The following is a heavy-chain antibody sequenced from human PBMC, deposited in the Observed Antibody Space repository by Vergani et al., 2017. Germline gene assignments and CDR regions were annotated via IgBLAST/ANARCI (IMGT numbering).Heavy chain of an antibody. CDR2: IYSTGST. D-gene: IGHD2-21*01. CDR1: GDSISSGVYY. Sequence: QVQLQESGPGLVKPSQTLSLTCSVSGDSISSGVYYWNWIRQHPGKGLGWIGYIYSTGSTHHNPSPRRRIKMSVDTSKNQFSLKLYSVTAADTAMYYCARMGGYDDGDAFRVGYFDAWGPGILVTVSS. CDR3: ARMGGYDDGDAFRVGYFDA. J-gene: IGHJ4*02. V-gene: IGHV4-31*03.